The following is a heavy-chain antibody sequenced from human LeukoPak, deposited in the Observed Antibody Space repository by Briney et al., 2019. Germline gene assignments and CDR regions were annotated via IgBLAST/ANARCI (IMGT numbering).Heavy chain of an antibody. CDR1: GFTFSSYW. D-gene: IGHD3-22*01. J-gene: IGHJ3*02. Sequence: GGSLRLSCAASGFTFSSYWMHWVRQAPGKGLVWVSRIISDGSSRSYADSVKGRFTISRDSAKNTLYLQMNSLRAEDTAVYYCAKYYYDSSGYYYIWGQGTMVTVSS. CDR3: AKYYYDSSGYYYI. V-gene: IGHV3-74*01. CDR2: IISDGSSR.